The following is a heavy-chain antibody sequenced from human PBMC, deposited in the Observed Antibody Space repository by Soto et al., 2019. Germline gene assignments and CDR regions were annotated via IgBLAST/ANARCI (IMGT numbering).Heavy chain of an antibody. CDR3: ARLGGNWNYYFDY. J-gene: IGHJ4*02. V-gene: IGHV3-7*01. D-gene: IGHD1-7*01. CDR2: IKQDGSEK. Sequence: GGSLRLSCAASGFTFSSYWMSWVRQAPGKGLEWVANIKQDGSEKYYVDSVKGRFTISRDNAKNSLYLQMNSLRAEDTAVYYCARLGGNWNYYFDYWGQGTLVTVSS. CDR1: GFTFSSYW.